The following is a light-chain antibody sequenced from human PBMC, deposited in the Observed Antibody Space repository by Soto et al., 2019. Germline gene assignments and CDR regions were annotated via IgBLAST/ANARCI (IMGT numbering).Light chain of an antibody. J-gene: IGLJ3*02. Sequence: QSVLTQSPSASASLGASVTLTCTLSSGYSNYKVDWYQQRPGKGPQFVMGVGTGGIVASKGVGIPDRFSVLGSGLTRNLAIKNIQKEDESDYHCGADHGSGSTGVFGGGTKLTVL. V-gene: IGLV9-49*01. CDR3: GADHGSGSTGV. CDR1: SGYSNYK. CDR2: VGTGGIVA.